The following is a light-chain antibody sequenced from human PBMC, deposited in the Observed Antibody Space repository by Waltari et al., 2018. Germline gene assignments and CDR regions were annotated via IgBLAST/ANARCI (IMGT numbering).Light chain of an antibody. J-gene: IGLJ2*01. CDR1: KLGDKY. CDR3: QAWDSDTDVV. CDR2: QDN. V-gene: IGLV3-1*01. Sequence: SYELIQPPSASVSPGQTASITCSGDKLGDKYACWYQQKPGQSPVLVIYQDNKRPSGIPERFSGSNSGNTATLTISGTQTMDEADYYCQAWDSDTDVVFGGGTKLTVL.